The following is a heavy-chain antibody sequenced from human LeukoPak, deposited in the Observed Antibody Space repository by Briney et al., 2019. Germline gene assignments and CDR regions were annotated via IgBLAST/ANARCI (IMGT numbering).Heavy chain of an antibody. D-gene: IGHD2-15*01. V-gene: IGHV4-39*01. CDR2: IYYSGST. CDR1: GGSISSSSYY. Sequence: SETLSLTCTVSGGSISSSSYYWGWIRQPPGKGLEWIGSIYYSGSTYYNPSLKSRVTISVDTSKNQSSLKLSSVTAADTAVYYCARYCSGGSCYGAFDIWGQGTMVTVSS. CDR3: ARYCSGGSCYGAFDI. J-gene: IGHJ3*02.